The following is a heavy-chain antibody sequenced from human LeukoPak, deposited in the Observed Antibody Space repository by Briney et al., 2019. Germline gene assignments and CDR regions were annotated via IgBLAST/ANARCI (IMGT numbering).Heavy chain of an antibody. V-gene: IGHV3-48*01. CDR3: AELGITMIGGV. CDR1: GFTFSSYS. D-gene: IGHD3-10*02. Sequence: GGSLRLSCAASGFTFSSYSMNWVRQAPGKGLEWVSYISSSSSTIYYADSVKGRFTISRDNAKNPLYLQMNSLRAEDTAVYYCAELGITMIGGVWGKGTTVTISS. CDR2: ISSSSSTI. J-gene: IGHJ6*04.